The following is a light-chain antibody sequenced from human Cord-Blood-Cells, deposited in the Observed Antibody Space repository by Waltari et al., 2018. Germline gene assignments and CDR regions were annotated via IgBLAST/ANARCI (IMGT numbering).Light chain of an antibody. J-gene: IGKJ3*01. V-gene: IGKV1-39*01. Sequence: DIQMTQSPSSLSASVGDRVTITCRARQSISSYLNWYQQKPGKAPKLLIYAASSLQSGVPSRCRGSGSGTDFTLTISSLQPDDFATYYCQQSYSTPFTFGPGTKVDIK. CDR1: QSISSY. CDR2: AAS. CDR3: QQSYSTPFT.